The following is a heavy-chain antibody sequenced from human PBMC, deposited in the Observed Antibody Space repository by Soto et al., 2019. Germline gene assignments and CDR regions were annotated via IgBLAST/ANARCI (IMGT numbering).Heavy chain of an antibody. CDR1: GSTFSAFC. Sequence: EVQLLESGGAWAQPGGSLRLSCAASGSTFSAFCMNWVRQAPGKCLEWVSAISRSGDITYYADSGKGRFTISRDNSKNTLYLEMNSLTGDDTAVYYCAKRVCWIHYGMDVWGQGTTVIAAS. CDR2: ISRSGDIT. J-gene: IGHJ6*02. CDR3: AKRVCWIHYGMDV. D-gene: IGHD3-10*02. V-gene: IGHV3-23*01.